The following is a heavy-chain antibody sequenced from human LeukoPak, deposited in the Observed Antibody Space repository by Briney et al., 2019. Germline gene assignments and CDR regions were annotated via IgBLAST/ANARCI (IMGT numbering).Heavy chain of an antibody. CDR3: ARASYDSSGYYSPFDY. D-gene: IGHD3-22*01. CDR2: IRQDGGAK. CDR1: AFTFARHW. Sequence: GGSLRLSCVASAFTFARHWMSWVRQAPGQPLEWVATIRQDGGAKNYLDSVKGRFIISRDNAKNSLYLQMNSLRAEDTAVYYCARASYDSSGYYSPFDYWGQGTLVTVSS. V-gene: IGHV3-7*01. J-gene: IGHJ4*02.